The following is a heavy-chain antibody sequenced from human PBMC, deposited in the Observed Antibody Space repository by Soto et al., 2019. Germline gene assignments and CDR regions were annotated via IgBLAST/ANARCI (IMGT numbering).Heavy chain of an antibody. CDR1: GGSFSGYY. CDR3: ARDFSMVVVAPGY. J-gene: IGHJ4*02. Sequence: SETLSLTCAVYGGSFSGYYWTWIRQPPGTGLEWIGEINHSGSTNYNPSLKSRVTISVDTSKNQFSLKLTSVTAADTAVYYCARDFSMVVVAPGYWGQATLVTVSS. V-gene: IGHV4-34*01. CDR2: INHSGST. D-gene: IGHD3-22*01.